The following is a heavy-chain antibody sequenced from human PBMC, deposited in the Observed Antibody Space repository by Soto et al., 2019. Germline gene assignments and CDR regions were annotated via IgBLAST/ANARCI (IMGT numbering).Heavy chain of an antibody. CDR2: INHSGST. D-gene: IGHD2-2*01. V-gene: IGHV4-34*01. Sequence: SETLSLTCAVYGGSFSGYYWSWIRQPPGKGLEWIGEINHSGSTNYNPSLKSRVTISVDTSKNQFSLKLSSVTAADTAVYYCARKLASSLRPKFPYNWFDPWGQGTLVTVSS. CDR1: GGSFSGYY. CDR3: ARKLASSLRPKFPYNWFDP. J-gene: IGHJ5*02.